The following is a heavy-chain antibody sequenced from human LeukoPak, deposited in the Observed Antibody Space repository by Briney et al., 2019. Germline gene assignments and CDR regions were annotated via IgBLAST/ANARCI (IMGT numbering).Heavy chain of an antibody. CDR3: ARDRLAVAGQEGFDY. CDR2: ISAHNGNT. Sequence: ASVKVSCKASGYTFTSYGISWVRQAPGQGLEWMGWISAHNGNTNYAQKLQGRVTMTTDTSTSTAYMELRSLRSDDTAVYYCARDRLAVAGQEGFDYWGQGTLVTVSS. D-gene: IGHD6-19*01. J-gene: IGHJ4*02. CDR1: GYTFTSYG. V-gene: IGHV1-18*01.